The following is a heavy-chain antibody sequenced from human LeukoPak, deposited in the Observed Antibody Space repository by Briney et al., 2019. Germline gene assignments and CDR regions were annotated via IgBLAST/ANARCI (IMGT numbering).Heavy chain of an antibody. CDR2: IYYSGRT. V-gene: IGHV4-39*07. J-gene: IGHJ4*02. D-gene: IGHD2/OR15-2a*01. CDR3: ARILYSNNIDY. Sequence: PSETLSLTCTVSGGSISSTSYYWGWIRQPPGKGPEWIGSIYYSGRTYYNPSLKSRVTISVDTSKNQFSLKLNSVTAADTAVYYCARILYSNNIDYWGQGTLVTVSS. CDR1: GGSISSTSYY.